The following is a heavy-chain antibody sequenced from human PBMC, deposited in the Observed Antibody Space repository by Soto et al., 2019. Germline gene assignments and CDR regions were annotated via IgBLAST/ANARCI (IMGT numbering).Heavy chain of an antibody. CDR2: IYYSGST. J-gene: IGHJ4*02. D-gene: IGHD2-21*02. CDR3: ARTYCGGDCYEDY. V-gene: IGHV4-59*01. Sequence: SETLSLTCTVSGGSISSYYWSWIRQPPGKGLEWIGYIYYSGSTNYNPSLKSRVTISVDTSKNQFSLKLSSVTAADTAVYYCARTYCGGDCYEDYWGQGTLVTVSS. CDR1: GGSISSYY.